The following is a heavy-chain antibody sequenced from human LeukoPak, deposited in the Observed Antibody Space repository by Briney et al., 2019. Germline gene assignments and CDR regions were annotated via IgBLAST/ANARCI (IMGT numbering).Heavy chain of an antibody. CDR2: MNPNSGNT. CDR1: GYTFTSYD. V-gene: IGHV1-8*03. D-gene: IGHD3-9*01. Sequence: RASVKVSCKASGYTFTSYDINWVRQATGQGLEWMGWMNPNSGNTGYAQKFQGRVTITRNTSISTAYMELSSLRSEDTAVYYCARGPWRYFDWLHVTEYYFDYWGQGTLVTVSS. CDR3: ARGPWRYFDWLHVTEYYFDY. J-gene: IGHJ4*02.